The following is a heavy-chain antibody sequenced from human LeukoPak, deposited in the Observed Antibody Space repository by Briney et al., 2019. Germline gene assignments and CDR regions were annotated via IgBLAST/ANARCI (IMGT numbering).Heavy chain of an antibody. Sequence: GGSLRLSCAASGFTFSSYWMHWVRQAPGKGLVWVSRINSDESSTSYADSVKGRFTISRDNARNTLYLQMNFLRAEDTAVYYCAREGVLDRGNAFDIWGQGTLVTVSS. CDR2: INSDESST. CDR3: AREGVLDRGNAFDI. J-gene: IGHJ3*02. V-gene: IGHV3-74*01. CDR1: GFTFSSYW. D-gene: IGHD2-2*03.